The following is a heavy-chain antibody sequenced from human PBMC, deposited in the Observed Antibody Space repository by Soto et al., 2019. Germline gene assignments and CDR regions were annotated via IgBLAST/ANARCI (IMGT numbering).Heavy chain of an antibody. Sequence: GGSLRLSCAASGFTFSSYAMSWVRQAPGKGLEWVSAISGSGGSTYYADCVKGRFTISRDNSKNTLYLQMNSLRAEDTAVYYYAKDSNFWSGYYNDYYYYGMDVWGQGTTVTVSS. J-gene: IGHJ6*02. D-gene: IGHD3-3*01. CDR1: GFTFSSYA. CDR3: AKDSNFWSGYYNDYYYYGMDV. V-gene: IGHV3-23*01. CDR2: ISGSGGST.